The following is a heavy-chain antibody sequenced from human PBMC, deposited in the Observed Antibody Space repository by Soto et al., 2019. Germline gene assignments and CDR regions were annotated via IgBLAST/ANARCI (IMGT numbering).Heavy chain of an antibody. Sequence: QVQLQQWGAGLLKPSETLSLSCGVYGGSLSNYYWNWIRQPPGKGLEWIGEINHSGITSYNPPLKSRVTISVDTSNNQFSLKLTSVTAADTAVYYCARKLRFLGGNGIAPWGQGTLVTVSS. D-gene: IGHD3-3*01. J-gene: IGHJ5*02. V-gene: IGHV4-34*01. CDR3: ARKLRFLGGNGIAP. CDR2: INHSGIT. CDR1: GGSLSNYY.